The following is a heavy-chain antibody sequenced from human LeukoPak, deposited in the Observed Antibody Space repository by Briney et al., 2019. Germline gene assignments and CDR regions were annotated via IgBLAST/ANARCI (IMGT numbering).Heavy chain of an antibody. Sequence: PGGSLRLSCAASGFTFSSYAMSWVRQAPGKGLEWVSAISGSGGSTYYADSVKGRFTISRDNSKNTPYLQMNSLRAEDTAVYYCAKAMIVVVIRGDFDYWGQGTLVTVSS. CDR2: ISGSGGST. CDR1: GFTFSSYA. D-gene: IGHD3-22*01. J-gene: IGHJ4*02. V-gene: IGHV3-23*01. CDR3: AKAMIVVVIRGDFDY.